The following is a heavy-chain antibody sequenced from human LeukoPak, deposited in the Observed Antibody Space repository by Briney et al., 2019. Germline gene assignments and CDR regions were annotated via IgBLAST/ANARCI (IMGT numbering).Heavy chain of an antibody. D-gene: IGHD5-24*01. J-gene: IGHJ6*03. CDR2: IDYSGST. CDR1: GGSISGHY. Sequence: SETLSLTCSASGGSISGHYWSWIRQPPGKGLEWIGYIDYSGSTNNNPALKSRVTISVDTSNNQLSLKLTSVTAADTAVYYCARESPVRDGYFYYYYMDVWGKGTTVTISS. CDR3: ARESPVRDGYFYYYYMDV. V-gene: IGHV4-59*11.